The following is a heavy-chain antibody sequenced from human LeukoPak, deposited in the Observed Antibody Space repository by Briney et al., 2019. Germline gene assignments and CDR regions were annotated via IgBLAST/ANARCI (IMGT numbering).Heavy chain of an antibody. Sequence: PSETLSLTCAVYGESLSGFYWSWVRQPPGKGLEWIGEINHSGSTNYNPSLKSRVTISVDKSKNQFSLKLSSVTAADTAVYYCARGPQLRPYYFDYWGQGTLVTVSS. J-gene: IGHJ4*02. V-gene: IGHV4-34*01. CDR2: INHSGST. CDR3: ARGPQLRPYYFDY. D-gene: IGHD2-2*01. CDR1: GESLSGFY.